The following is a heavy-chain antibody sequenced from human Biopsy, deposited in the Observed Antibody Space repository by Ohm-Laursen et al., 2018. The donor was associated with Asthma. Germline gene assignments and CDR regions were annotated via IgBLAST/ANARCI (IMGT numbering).Heavy chain of an antibody. V-gene: IGHV1-69*01. CDR2: IFSVLGTT. CDR1: AGTFNTYF. CDR3: ARKAGSYISRTCHSLDF. Sequence: PSVKVSCKSLAGTFNTYFIGWARQAPGQGLGWMGWIFSVLGTTTYPQKFPDRVTITADDSTSTVYMELSSLRSEDTAVYYCARKAGSYISRTCHSLDFWGQGTLVTVSS. J-gene: IGHJ4*02. D-gene: IGHD2-2*01.